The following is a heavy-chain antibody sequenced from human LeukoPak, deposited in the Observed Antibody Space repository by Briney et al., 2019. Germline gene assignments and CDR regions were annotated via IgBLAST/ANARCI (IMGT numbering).Heavy chain of an antibody. Sequence: SETLSLTCTVSGYSITSGFYWGWIRQPPGKGLEWIGSIYHSGRTYYNPSLKSRVTISVDTSKNQFSLKLSSVTAADTAVYYCAGSNSLMDYWGQGTLVTVSS. J-gene: IGHJ4*02. V-gene: IGHV4-38-2*02. CDR2: IYHSGRT. CDR3: AGSNSLMDY. CDR1: GYSITSGFY. D-gene: IGHD4-11*01.